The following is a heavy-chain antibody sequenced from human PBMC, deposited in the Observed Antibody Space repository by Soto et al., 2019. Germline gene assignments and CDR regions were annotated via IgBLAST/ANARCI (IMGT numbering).Heavy chain of an antibody. Sequence: GGSLRLSCAASGFTFSSYAMSWVRQAPGKGLEWVSAISGSGGSTYYADSVKGRLTISRDNSKNRLYLQMNSLRAEDTAVYYCAKPKRHYYDSSDGYFDYWGQGTLVTVSS. J-gene: IGHJ4*02. D-gene: IGHD3-22*01. CDR3: AKPKRHYYDSSDGYFDY. CDR2: ISGSGGST. V-gene: IGHV3-23*01. CDR1: GFTFSSYA.